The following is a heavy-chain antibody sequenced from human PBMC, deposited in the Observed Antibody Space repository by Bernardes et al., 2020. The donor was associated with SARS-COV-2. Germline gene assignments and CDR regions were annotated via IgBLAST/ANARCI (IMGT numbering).Heavy chain of an antibody. V-gene: IGHV1-24*01. CDR2: FDPEDGET. Sequence: ASVKVSCKVSGYTLTALSMHWVRQAPGQGLEWMGGFDPEDGETIYAQKFQGRVTMTEDTSTDTAYMELSSLRSGDTAVYYCATDILSANSGYDCWGQGTLVTVS. CDR3: ATDILSANSGYDC. CDR1: GYTLTALS. J-gene: IGHJ4*02. D-gene: IGHD5-12*01.